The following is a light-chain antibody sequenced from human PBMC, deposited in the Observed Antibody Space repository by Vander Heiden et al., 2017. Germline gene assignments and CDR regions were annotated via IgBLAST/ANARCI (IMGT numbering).Light chain of an antibody. CDR1: NSHI. J-gene: IGLJ3*02. Sequence: QSVLTQPPSASATPGQRVTIPCSGRNSHIVTWYQQLPGTAPKLLMYSNNQRPAGVPDRFSSSKSVTSASLAISGLQSEDEADYYCAAWDDSLNGWVFGGGTKLTVL. CDR2: SNN. V-gene: IGLV1-44*01. CDR3: AAWDDSLNGWV.